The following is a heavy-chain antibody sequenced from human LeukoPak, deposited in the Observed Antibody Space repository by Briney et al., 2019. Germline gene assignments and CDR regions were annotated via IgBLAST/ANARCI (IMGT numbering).Heavy chain of an antibody. D-gene: IGHD3-10*01. J-gene: IGHJ5*02. Sequence: GESLKISCKVPGYIFINSWIGWVRQMPGKGLEWMGIIYPGDSDTRYSPSFQGQVTISADKSISTAYLQWSSLKASDTAMYYCARLYGGYYYGSGSPNWFDPWGQGTLVTVSS. CDR3: ARLYGGYYYGSGSPNWFDP. CDR2: IYPGDSDT. CDR1: GYIFINSW. V-gene: IGHV5-51*01.